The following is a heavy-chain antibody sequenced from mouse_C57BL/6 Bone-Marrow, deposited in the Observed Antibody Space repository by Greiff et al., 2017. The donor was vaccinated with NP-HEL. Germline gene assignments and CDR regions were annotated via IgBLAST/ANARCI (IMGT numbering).Heavy chain of an antibody. CDR2: IYPGGGYT. D-gene: IGHD2-5*01. J-gene: IGHJ2*01. Sequence: QVQLKESGAELVRPGTSVKMSCKASGYTFTNYWIGWAKQRPGHGLEWIGDIYPGGGYTNYNEKFKGKATLTADKSSSTAYMQFSSLTSEDSAIYYCARNYSNYGDYWGQGTTLTVSS. CDR3: ARNYSNYGDY. V-gene: IGHV1-63*01. CDR1: GYTFTNYW.